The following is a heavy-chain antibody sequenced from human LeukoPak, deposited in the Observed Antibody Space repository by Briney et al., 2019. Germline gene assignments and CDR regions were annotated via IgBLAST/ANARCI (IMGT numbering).Heavy chain of an antibody. J-gene: IGHJ6*02. CDR1: GGPITSSTYY. CDR2: LYYSGST. D-gene: IGHD3-10*01. V-gene: IGHV4-39*07. Sequence: SETLSLTCTVSGGPITSSTYYWAWIRQSPGKGLEWIGSLYYSGSTYYNPSLKSRVTISVDTSKNQFSLKLSSVTAADTAVYYCARDSEPYGSRNYYYYGMDVWGQGTTVTVSS. CDR3: ARDSEPYGSRNYYYYGMDV.